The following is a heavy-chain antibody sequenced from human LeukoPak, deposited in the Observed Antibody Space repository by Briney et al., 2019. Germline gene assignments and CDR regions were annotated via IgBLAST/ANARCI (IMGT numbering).Heavy chain of an antibody. CDR2: IIPIFGTA. V-gene: IGHV1-69*05. D-gene: IGHD3-10*01. CDR3: TMVRGVTGRYYFDY. CDR1: GGTFSSYA. J-gene: IGHJ4*02. Sequence: SVKVSCKASGGTFSSYAISWVRQAPGQGLEWMGGIIPIFGTANYAQKSQGRVTITTDESTSTAYMELSSLRSEDTAVYYCTMVRGVTGRYYFDYWGQGTLVTVSS.